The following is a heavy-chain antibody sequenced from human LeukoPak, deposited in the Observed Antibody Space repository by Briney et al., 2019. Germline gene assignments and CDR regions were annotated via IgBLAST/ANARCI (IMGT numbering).Heavy chain of an antibody. Sequence: GGSLRLSCAASGFTFSSYGMHWVRQAPGKGLEWVAFIRYDGSNKYYADSVKGRFTISRDNSKNTLYLQMNSLRAEDTAVYYCAREIAGTGYYFDYWGQGTLVTVSS. CDR3: AREIAGTGYYFDY. CDR2: IRYDGSNK. V-gene: IGHV3-30*02. D-gene: IGHD6-19*01. CDR1: GFTFSSYG. J-gene: IGHJ4*02.